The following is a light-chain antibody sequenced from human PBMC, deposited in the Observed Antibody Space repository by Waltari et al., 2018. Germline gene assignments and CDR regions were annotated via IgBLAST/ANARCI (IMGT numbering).Light chain of an antibody. CDR2: GAS. Sequence: EVVLTQSPATLSVSPGERATLSCGASQSVNYYLAWYQQKDGQAPRLLIYGASTRATGIPARFSGSGSGTEFTLSISSLQSEDFAIYYCQQYDEWPRTFGHGTRVEI. V-gene: IGKV3-15*01. J-gene: IGKJ1*01. CDR1: QSVNYY. CDR3: QQYDEWPRT.